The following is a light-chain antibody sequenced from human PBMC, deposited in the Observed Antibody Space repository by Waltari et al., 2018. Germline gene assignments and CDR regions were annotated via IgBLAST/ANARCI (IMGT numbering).Light chain of an antibody. CDR1: QSISSW. V-gene: IGKV1-5*01. CDR3: QQYNSYSWT. Sequence: DIQMTQSPSTLSASVGDRVTITCRASQSISSWLAWYQQKPGKAPKFRIDDASRCESGVPSRFSGSGSGTEFTLTISSLQPDDFATYYCQQYNSYSWTFGQGTKVEIK. J-gene: IGKJ1*01. CDR2: DAS.